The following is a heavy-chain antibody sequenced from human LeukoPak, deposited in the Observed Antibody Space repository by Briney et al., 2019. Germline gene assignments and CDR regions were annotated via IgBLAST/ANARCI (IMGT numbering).Heavy chain of an antibody. CDR2: IRYDGSNK. D-gene: IGHD6-19*01. CDR3: AKDHPNSSGSFDY. V-gene: IGHV3-30*02. CDR1: GFTFSSYG. J-gene: IGHJ4*02. Sequence: GGSLRLSCAASGFTFSSYGMHWVRQAPGKGLEWVAFIRYDGSNKYYADSVKGRFTISRDNSKNTLYLQMNSLRAEDTAVYYCAKDHPNSSGSFDYWGQGTLVTVSS.